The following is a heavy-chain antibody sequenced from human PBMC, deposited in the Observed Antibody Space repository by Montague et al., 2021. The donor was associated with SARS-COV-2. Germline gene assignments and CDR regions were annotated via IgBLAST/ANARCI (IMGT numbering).Heavy chain of an antibody. D-gene: IGHD3-9*01. Sequence: TLSLTCTVSGGSISSGSYYRNWIRQPAGKGLEWIGRIYTSGSTNYNPSLKSRVTISVDTSKNQFSLKLSSVTAADTAVYYCARESLHLTGYYNDYFDYWGQGTLVTVSS. CDR3: ARESLHLTGYYNDYFDY. V-gene: IGHV4-61*02. CDR2: IYTSGST. J-gene: IGHJ4*02. CDR1: GGSISSGSYY.